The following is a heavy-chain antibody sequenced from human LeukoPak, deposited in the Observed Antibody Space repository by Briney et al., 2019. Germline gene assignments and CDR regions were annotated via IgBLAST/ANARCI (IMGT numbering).Heavy chain of an antibody. J-gene: IGHJ3*02. V-gene: IGHV1-24*01. Sequence: GSVKVSCKVSGYTLTELSMHWVRQAPGKGLEWMGGFDPEDGETIYAQKFQGRVTMTEDTSTDTAYMELSSLRSEDTAVYYCAHTGYSSGWYTTDDAFDIWGQGTMVTVSS. CDR3: AHTGYSSGWYTTDDAFDI. D-gene: IGHD6-19*01. CDR1: GYTLTELS. CDR2: FDPEDGET.